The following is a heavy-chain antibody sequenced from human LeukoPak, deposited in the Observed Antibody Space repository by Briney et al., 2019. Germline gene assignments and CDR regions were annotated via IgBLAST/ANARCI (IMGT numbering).Heavy chain of an antibody. CDR2: ISGSGGST. CDR1: GFTFSSYA. J-gene: IGHJ4*02. D-gene: IGHD3-10*01. CDR3: AKVLNYYGSGYFDY. Sequence: GGSLRLSCTASGFTFSSYAMSWVRQAPGKGLEWVSAISGSGGSTHYADSVKGRFTISRDNSKNTLYLQMNSLRAEDTAVYYCAKVLNYYGSGYFDYWGQGTLVTVSP. V-gene: IGHV3-23*01.